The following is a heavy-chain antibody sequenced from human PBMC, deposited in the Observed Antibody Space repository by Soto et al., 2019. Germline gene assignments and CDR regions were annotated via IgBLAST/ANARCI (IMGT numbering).Heavy chain of an antibody. CDR2: IYYSGST. J-gene: IGHJ4*02. D-gene: IGHD5-12*01. CDR3: ARVLVATIAFDY. Sequence: SETLSLTCTVSGGSISSSIYYWGWIRQPPGKGLDWIGSIYYSGSTYYNPSLKSRVTISVDTSKNQFSLKLSSVTAADTAVYYCARVLVATIAFDYWGQGTLVTVSS. V-gene: IGHV4-39*01. CDR1: GGSISSSIYY.